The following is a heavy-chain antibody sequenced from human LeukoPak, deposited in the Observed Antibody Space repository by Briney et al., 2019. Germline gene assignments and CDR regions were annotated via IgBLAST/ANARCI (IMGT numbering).Heavy chain of an antibody. CDR1: GYTFTGYY. D-gene: IGHD4-17*01. J-gene: IGHJ6*02. V-gene: IGHV1-2*02. CDR2: INPNTGVT. CDR3: ARDRTTVTTGYYGMDV. Sequence: ASVKVSCKASGYTFTGYYMHWVRQAPAQGLEWMGWINPNTGVTNYSQKFQGRVTLTRDTSIITAYMELNRLRSDDTAMYYCARDRTTVTTGYYGMDVWGQGTTLTVSS.